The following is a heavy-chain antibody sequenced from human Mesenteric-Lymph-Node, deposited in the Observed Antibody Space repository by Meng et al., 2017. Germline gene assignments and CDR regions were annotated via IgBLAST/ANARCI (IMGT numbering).Heavy chain of an antibody. CDR3: SREEVY. Sequence: QVQLQESGPGLVKPSQTLSLTCPVSGASISRGGYYWSWIRQPPGKGLEWIGNIYASGSTYYNPSLQSRVTISVDTSKNQFSLNLYSVTAADTAVYYCSREEVYWGQGTLVTVSS. CDR1: GASISRGGYY. V-gene: IGHV4-30-4*01. CDR2: IYASGST. J-gene: IGHJ4*02.